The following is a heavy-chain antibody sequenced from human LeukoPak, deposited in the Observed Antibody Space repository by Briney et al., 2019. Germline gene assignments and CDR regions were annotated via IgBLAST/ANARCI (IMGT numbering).Heavy chain of an antibody. CDR2: IYYSGST. J-gene: IGHJ6*03. Sequence: SETLSLTCTVSGGSISSYYWSWIRQPPGKGLEWIGYIYYSGSTNYNPSLKSRVTISVDTSKNQFSLKLSSVTAADTAVYYCAGRVQLWDDYYYYYMDVRGKGTTVTVSS. CDR1: GGSISSYY. D-gene: IGHD5-18*01. V-gene: IGHV4-59*01. CDR3: AGRVQLWDDYYYYYMDV.